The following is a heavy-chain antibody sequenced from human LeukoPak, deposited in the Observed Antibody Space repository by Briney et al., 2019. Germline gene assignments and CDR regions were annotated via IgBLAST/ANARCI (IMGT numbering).Heavy chain of an antibody. CDR3: AGTPYGDYSHPPPFDY. CDR1: GGSISSNY. CDR2: VSYSGGT. J-gene: IGHJ4*02. D-gene: IGHD4-17*01. Sequence: PSETLSLTCTVSGGSISSNYWSWIRQPPGKGLEWIGYVSYSGGTNYDPSLKSRVTISLDTSKNQFSLNMRSVTAADTAVYYCAGTPYGDYSHPPPFDYWGQGTLVTVSS. V-gene: IGHV4-59*01.